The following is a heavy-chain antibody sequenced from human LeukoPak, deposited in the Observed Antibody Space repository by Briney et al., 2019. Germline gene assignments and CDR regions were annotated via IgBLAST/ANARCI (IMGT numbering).Heavy chain of an antibody. Sequence: ASVKVSCKASGYTFTGYYMYWVRQAPGQGLEWMGWINPNSGDTNYAQKLQGRVTMTTDTSTSTAYMELRSLRSDDTAVYYCARTLYGSGSYYNDYWGQGTLVTVSS. V-gene: IGHV1-18*01. J-gene: IGHJ4*02. CDR1: GYTFTGYY. CDR3: ARTLYGSGSYYNDY. D-gene: IGHD3-10*01. CDR2: INPNSGDT.